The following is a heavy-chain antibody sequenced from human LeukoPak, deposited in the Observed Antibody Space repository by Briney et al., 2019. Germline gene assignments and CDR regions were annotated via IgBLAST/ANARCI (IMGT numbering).Heavy chain of an antibody. V-gene: IGHV3-21*01. Sequence: GGSLRLSCAASGFTFSSYSMNWVRQAPGKGLEWVSSISSSSSYIHYADSVKGRFTISRDNAKNSLYLQMNSLRAEDTAVYYCASGIPGVLDYWGQGTLVTVSS. CDR2: ISSSSSYI. CDR3: ASGIPGVLDY. D-gene: IGHD2-8*02. J-gene: IGHJ4*02. CDR1: GFTFSSYS.